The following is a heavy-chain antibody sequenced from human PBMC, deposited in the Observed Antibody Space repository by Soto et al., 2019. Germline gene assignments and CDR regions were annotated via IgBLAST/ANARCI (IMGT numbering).Heavy chain of an antibody. CDR1: GFTFSSYS. CDR2: ISSSSSYI. D-gene: IGHD2-8*01. Sequence: GGSLRLSCAASGFTFSSYSMNWVRQAPGKGLEWVSSISSSSSYIYYADSVKGRFTISRDNAKNSLYLQMNSLRAEDTAVYYCARDGYCTNGVCHPFSGMDVWGQGTTVTVSS. CDR3: ARDGYCTNGVCHPFSGMDV. V-gene: IGHV3-21*01. J-gene: IGHJ6*02.